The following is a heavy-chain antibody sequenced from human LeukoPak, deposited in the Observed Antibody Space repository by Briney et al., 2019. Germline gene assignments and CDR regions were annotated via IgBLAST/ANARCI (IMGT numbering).Heavy chain of an antibody. CDR3: AKKNGYSSSWYCFDY. CDR1: GGSISSSSYY. J-gene: IGHJ4*02. CDR2: IYYSGST. V-gene: IGHV4-39*01. Sequence: PSETLSLTCAVSGGSISSSSYYWGWIRQPPGKGLEWIGSIYYSGSTYYNPSLKSRVTISVDTSKNQFSLKLSSVTAADTAVYYFAKKNGYSSSWYCFDYWGQGTLVTVSS. D-gene: IGHD6-13*01.